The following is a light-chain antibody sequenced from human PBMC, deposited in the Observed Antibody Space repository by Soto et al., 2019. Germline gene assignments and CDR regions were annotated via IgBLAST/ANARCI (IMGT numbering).Light chain of an antibody. Sequence: QSALTQPASVSGSPGQSITISCTGTTNDVGGYNYVSWYQQHPGKAPKLLIYEVTFRPSGVPNRFSGSKSGNTATLTISGLLTEDEADYYCGSYASATLIFGGGTKVTVL. CDR3: GSYASATLI. CDR1: TNDVGGYNY. J-gene: IGLJ2*01. CDR2: EVT. V-gene: IGLV2-14*01.